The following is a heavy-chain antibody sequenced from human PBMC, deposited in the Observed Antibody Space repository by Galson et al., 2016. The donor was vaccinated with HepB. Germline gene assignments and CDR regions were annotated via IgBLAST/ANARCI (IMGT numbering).Heavy chain of an antibody. CDR3: ARAYPVWFGESLFSFGMDV. Sequence: SLRLSCAASGITFSRYGMHWVRQAPGKGLEWVALIWYDGSKKYYADSVKGRFTISRDNSMNTLYLQMNSLRGDETALYYCARAYPVWFGESLFSFGMDVWGQGTTVTVSS. D-gene: IGHD3-10*01. CDR1: GITFSRYG. V-gene: IGHV3-33*01. J-gene: IGHJ6*02. CDR2: IWYDGSKK.